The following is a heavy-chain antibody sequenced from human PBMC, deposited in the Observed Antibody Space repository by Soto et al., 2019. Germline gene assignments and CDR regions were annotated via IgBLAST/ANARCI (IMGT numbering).Heavy chain of an antibody. CDR2: IRSKSDGGTT. J-gene: IGHJ3*02. V-gene: IGHV3-15*01. CDR1: GFTFTNAW. CDR3: IAPTGWEGGYGVCDI. D-gene: IGHD2-8*01. Sequence: EVQLVESGGGLVKRGGSLRLSCAASGFTFTNAWMTWVRQAPGKGLEWVGRIRSKSDGGTTDYAAPVKDRFTISRDDSAYTLYLHMNGLNTEDMAVYYCIAPTGWEGGYGVCDIWGHGRMVTVSS.